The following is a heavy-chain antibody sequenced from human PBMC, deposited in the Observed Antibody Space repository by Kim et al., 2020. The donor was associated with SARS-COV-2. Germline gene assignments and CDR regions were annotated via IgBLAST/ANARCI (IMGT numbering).Heavy chain of an antibody. J-gene: IGHJ4*02. CDR3: ARDHYYGSGMDY. D-gene: IGHD3-10*01. Sequence: YYNPSLKSRVTISVDTSKNQFSLKLSSVTAADTAVYYCARDHYYGSGMDYWGQGTLVTVSS. V-gene: IGHV4-30-2*04.